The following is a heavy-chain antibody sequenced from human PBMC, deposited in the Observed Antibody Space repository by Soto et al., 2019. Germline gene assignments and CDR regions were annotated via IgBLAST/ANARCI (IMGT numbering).Heavy chain of an antibody. CDR3: ARNSSMSLDAFDI. D-gene: IGHD6-13*01. Sequence: GESLKISCKGSGYSFTSYWIGWVRQMPGKGLEWMGIIYPGDSDTRYSPSFQGQVTISADKSISTAYLQWSSLKASDTAMYYCARNSSMSLDAFDIWGQETMVTVSS. J-gene: IGHJ3*02. CDR1: GYSFTSYW. V-gene: IGHV5-51*01. CDR2: IYPGDSDT.